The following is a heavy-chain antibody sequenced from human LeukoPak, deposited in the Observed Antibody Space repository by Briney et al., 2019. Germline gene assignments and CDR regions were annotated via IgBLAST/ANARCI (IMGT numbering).Heavy chain of an antibody. D-gene: IGHD6-13*01. CDR2: IYSGGST. CDR3: ARSPLSSWYVWFDP. J-gene: IGHJ5*02. CDR1: GFTVSSNY. V-gene: IGHV3-53*01. Sequence: PGGSLRLSCAASGFTVSSNYMSWVRQAPGKGLEWVSVIYSGGSTYYADSVKGRFTISRDNSKNTLYLQMNSLRGEDTAVYYCARSPLSSWYVWFDPWGQGTLVTVSS.